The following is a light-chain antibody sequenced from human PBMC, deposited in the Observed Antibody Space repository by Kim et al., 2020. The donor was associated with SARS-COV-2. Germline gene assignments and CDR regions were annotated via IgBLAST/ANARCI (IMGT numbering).Light chain of an antibody. V-gene: IGKV2-30*01. CDR1: HSLVYSNWNYY. CDR2: KVS. Sequence: PAAIPGRSSHSLVYSNWNYYFNCFHQTPGQSPRRLFYKVSDRDSGVPDIFSGGGSVADFTLQISRVEAEDVGFYYCMQGTHWPFTFGPGTKVDIK. J-gene: IGKJ3*01. CDR3: MQGTHWPFT.